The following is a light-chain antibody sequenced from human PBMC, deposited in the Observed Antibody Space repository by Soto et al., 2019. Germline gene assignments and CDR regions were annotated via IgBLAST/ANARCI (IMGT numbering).Light chain of an antibody. V-gene: IGLV1-51*02. CDR3: GTWDSSLSAWV. J-gene: IGLJ3*02. Sequence: QSVLTQPPSVSAAPGQKVTISCSGSSSNIGNNYVSWYQQLPGTAPKLLICENNKRPSGIPDRFSGSKSGTSATLGITGLQAGDDADYYCGTWDSSLSAWVFGGGTKLTVL. CDR1: SSNIGNNY. CDR2: ENN.